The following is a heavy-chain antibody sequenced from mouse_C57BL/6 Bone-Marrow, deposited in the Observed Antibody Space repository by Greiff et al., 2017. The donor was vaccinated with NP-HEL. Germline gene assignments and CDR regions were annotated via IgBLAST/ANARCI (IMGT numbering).Heavy chain of an antibody. J-gene: IGHJ4*01. CDR3: ARWGPIYYGNYSYAMDY. D-gene: IGHD2-1*01. V-gene: IGHV1-53*01. CDR2: INPSNGGT. CDR1: GYTFTSYW. Sequence: VQLQQPGTELVKPGASVKLSCKASGYTFTSYWMHWVKQRPGQGLEWIGNINPSNGGTNYNEKFKSKATLTVDKSSSTAYMQLSSLTSEDSAVYYCARWGPIYYGNYSYAMDYWGQGTSVTVSS.